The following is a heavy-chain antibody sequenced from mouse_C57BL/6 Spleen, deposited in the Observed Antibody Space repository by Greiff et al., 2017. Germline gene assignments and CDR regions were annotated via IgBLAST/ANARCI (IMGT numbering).Heavy chain of an antibody. V-gene: IGHV1-53*01. CDR3: ARPHYYGIPYYFDY. J-gene: IGHJ2*01. D-gene: IGHD1-1*01. CDR1: GYTFTSYW. CDR2: INPSNGGT. Sequence: QVQLQQSGTELVKPGASVKLSCKASGYTFTSYWMHWVKQRPGQGLEWIGNINPSNGGTNYNEKFKSKATLTVDKSSSTAYMQLSSLTSEDSAVYYCARPHYYGIPYYFDYWGQGITLTVSS.